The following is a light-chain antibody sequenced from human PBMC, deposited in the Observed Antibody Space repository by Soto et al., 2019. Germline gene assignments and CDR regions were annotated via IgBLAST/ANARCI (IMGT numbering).Light chain of an antibody. CDR2: DVS. Sequence: QSALTQPRSVSGSPGQSVTISCTGTSNDVGGYNFVSWYQQHPGKVPKLFIYDVSRLPSGVPDRFSGSKSGNTASLTISGLQAADEADYYCSSYAGSYTLVFGGGTKLTVL. V-gene: IGLV2-11*01. CDR1: SNDVGGYNF. J-gene: IGLJ2*01. CDR3: SSYAGSYTLV.